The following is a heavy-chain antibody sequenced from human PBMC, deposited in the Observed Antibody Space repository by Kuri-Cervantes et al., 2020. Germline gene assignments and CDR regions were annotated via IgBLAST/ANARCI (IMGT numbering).Heavy chain of an antibody. V-gene: IGHV1-2*02. CDR3: ARDRGYCSGGSCYSVHYFDY. CDR1: GYTFTGYY. CDR2: INPNSGGT. D-gene: IGHD2-15*01. Sequence: ASVKVSCKASGYTFTGYYMHWVRQAPGQGLEWMGWINPNSGGTNYAQKFQGRVTMTRDTSASTAYMELSSLRSEDTAVYYCARDRGYCSGGSCYSVHYFDYWGQGTLVTVSS. J-gene: IGHJ4*02.